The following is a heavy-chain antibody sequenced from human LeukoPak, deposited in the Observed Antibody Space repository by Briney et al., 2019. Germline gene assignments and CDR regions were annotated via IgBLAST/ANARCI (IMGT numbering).Heavy chain of an antibody. Sequence: GASVKVSCKASGGTFSSYAISWVRQAPGQGLEWMGRIIPILGTANYAQKFQGRVTITADKSTSTAYMELSSLRSEDTAVYYCARDHLEMATIDFDYWGQGTLVTVSS. J-gene: IGHJ4*02. CDR1: GGTFSSYA. CDR3: ARDHLEMATIDFDY. V-gene: IGHV1-69*04. D-gene: IGHD5-24*01. CDR2: IIPILGTA.